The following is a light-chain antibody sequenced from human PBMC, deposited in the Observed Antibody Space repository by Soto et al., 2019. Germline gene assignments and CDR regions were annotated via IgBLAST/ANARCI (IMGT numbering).Light chain of an antibody. J-gene: IGKJ1*01. V-gene: IGKV1-5*03. Sequence: DLQMTQYPSTHFGSVGDIVTITCRASQTISSWLAWYQQKPGKAPKLLIYKASTLKSGVPSRFSGSGSGTEFTLTISSLQPDDFATYYCQHYNSYSEAFGQGTKV. CDR2: KAS. CDR3: QHYNSYSEA. CDR1: QTISSW.